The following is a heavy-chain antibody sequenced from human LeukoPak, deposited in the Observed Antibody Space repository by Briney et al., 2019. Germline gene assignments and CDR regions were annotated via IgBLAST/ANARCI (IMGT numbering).Heavy chain of an antibody. CDR3: AHSPGGWHYPNFFDS. D-gene: IGHD6-19*01. CDR2: TYYRSRFYN. CDR1: ADSVSSNNAA. Sequence: SQTLSLTCGISADSVSSNNAAWNWIRQSPSRGLEWLGRTYYRSRFYNDYAVSVKSRIRINVDPSKNELSLQLNSVTPEDTAMYYCAHSPGGWHYPNFFDSWGQGTLVTVSS. J-gene: IGHJ4*02. V-gene: IGHV6-1*01.